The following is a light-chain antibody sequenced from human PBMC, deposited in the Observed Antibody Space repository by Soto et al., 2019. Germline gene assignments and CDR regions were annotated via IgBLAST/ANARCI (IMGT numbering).Light chain of an antibody. J-gene: IGLJ1*01. V-gene: IGLV3-21*04. Sequence: SYELTQPTSVSVAPGKTARITCGGNNIGSKSVHWYQQKPGQAPVLVIYYDSDRPSGIPERFSGSNSGNTATLTISRVEAGDEADYYCQVWDSSSDHPNYVFGTGTKLTVL. CDR3: QVWDSSSDHPNYV. CDR1: NIGSKS. CDR2: YDS.